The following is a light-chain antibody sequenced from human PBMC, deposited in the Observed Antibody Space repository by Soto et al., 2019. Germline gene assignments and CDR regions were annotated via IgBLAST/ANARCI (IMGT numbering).Light chain of an antibody. V-gene: IGKV1-39*01. J-gene: IGKJ3*01. CDR3: QQSYSTPIFT. CDR1: RSISTY. CDR2: AAS. Sequence: DIQMTQSPSSLSASVGDRVTITCRASRSISTYLNWYQHKPGKAPNLLIYAASSLQSGVPSRFSGGGSGTDFTLTISSLQPEDFATYYCQQSYSTPIFTFGPGTKVDIK.